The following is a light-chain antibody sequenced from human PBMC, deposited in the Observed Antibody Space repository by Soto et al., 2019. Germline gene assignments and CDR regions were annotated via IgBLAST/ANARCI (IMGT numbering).Light chain of an antibody. CDR2: KAS. V-gene: IGKV1-5*03. CDR3: QQYNSYPT. Sequence: DIQMTQSPSTLSASVGDRVTITCRASQSISSWLAWYQQKPGKAPKLLIYKASSLESGVPSGFSGSGSWTEFTHTISSLQPDDFATYYCQQYNSYPTFGQGTKVEIK. J-gene: IGKJ1*01. CDR1: QSISSW.